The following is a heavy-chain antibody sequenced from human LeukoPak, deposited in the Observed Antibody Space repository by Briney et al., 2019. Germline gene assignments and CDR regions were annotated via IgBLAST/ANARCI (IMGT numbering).Heavy chain of an antibody. D-gene: IGHD2-15*01. J-gene: IGHJ4*02. CDR3: ARARASGRSGFDY. Sequence: GGSLRLSCAASGLTVSSYSMNWVRQAPGKGLEWVSYISSSSSTIYYADSVKGRFTISRDNAKNSLDLQMNSLRDEDTAVCYCARARASGRSGFDYWGQGTLVTVSS. CDR1: GLTVSSYS. CDR2: ISSSSSTI. V-gene: IGHV3-48*02.